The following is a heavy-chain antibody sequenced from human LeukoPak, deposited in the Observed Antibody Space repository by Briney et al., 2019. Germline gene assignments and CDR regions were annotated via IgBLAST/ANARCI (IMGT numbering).Heavy chain of an antibody. CDR1: GYSFTSYW. J-gene: IGHJ4*02. D-gene: IGHD2-15*01. V-gene: IGHV5-51*01. CDR2: IYPGDSDT. CDR3: ARARFCSGGNCYAEY. Sequence: GESLQISCKGSGYSFTSYWIGWVRQMPGKGLEWMGIIYPGDSDTRYSPSFQGQVTISADKSISTAYLQWSSLKASDTAMYYCARARFCSGGNCYAEYWGQGTLVTVSS.